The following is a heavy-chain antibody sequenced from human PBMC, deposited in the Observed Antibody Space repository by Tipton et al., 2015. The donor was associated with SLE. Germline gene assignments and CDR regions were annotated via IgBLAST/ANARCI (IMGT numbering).Heavy chain of an antibody. CDR3: ARERRYSYGPRGDWFDS. Sequence: PGLVKPSETLSLTCSVSSGSISNYYWSWIRQSPGKGLEWIGYIYYSGHTDYNPSLKSRVTLSVDTSKNQFSLKLSSVTAADTAVYYCARERRYSYGPRGDWFDSWGQGTLVTVSS. V-gene: IGHV4-59*01. CDR1: SGSISNYY. CDR2: IYYSGHT. D-gene: IGHD5-18*01. J-gene: IGHJ5*01.